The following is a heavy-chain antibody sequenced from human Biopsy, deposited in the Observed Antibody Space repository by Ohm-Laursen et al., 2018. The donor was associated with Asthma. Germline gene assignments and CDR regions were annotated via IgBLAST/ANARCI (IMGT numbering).Heavy chain of an antibody. V-gene: IGHV3-30*18. J-gene: IGHJ4*02. D-gene: IGHD1-26*01. CDR2: ISFDGSNK. CDR3: AKDVFPGWELRRGPDY. CDR1: GFTFSNYG. Sequence: SLRLSCAASGFTFSNYGMHWVRQAPGKGLDWVAVISFDGSNKNYADSVKGRFTISRDNSRNTLHLQMNSLRAEDTAAYYCAKDVFPGWELRRGPDYWGQGTLVTVSS.